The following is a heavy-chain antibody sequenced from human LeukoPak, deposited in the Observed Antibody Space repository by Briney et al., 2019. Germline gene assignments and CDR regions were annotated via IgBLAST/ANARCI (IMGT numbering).Heavy chain of an antibody. CDR2: ISASGYST. D-gene: IGHD1-7*01. J-gene: IGHJ4*02. CDR1: GFTFSSYA. CDR3: AKDVYNWNFYFDY. Sequence: GGSLRLSCAASGFTFSSYAMSWVREAPGKGLEWVSAISASGYSTYYADSVKGRFTISRDNSKKTLYLQMNSLRAEDTAIFYCAKDVYNWNFYFDYWGQGTLVTVSS. V-gene: IGHV3-23*01.